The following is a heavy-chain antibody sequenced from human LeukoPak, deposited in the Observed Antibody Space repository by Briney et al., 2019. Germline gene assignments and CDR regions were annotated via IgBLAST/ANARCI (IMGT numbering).Heavy chain of an antibody. V-gene: IGHV3-30-3*01. J-gene: IGHJ4*02. CDR2: ISFDENNK. CDR3: ARGELMVSALDY. Sequence: GGSLRLSCAASGFTFSSYAMHWVRQAPGKGLEWVAVISFDENNKIYADSVRGRFIISRDNSKNTLYLQMNSLRAEDTAVYYCARGELMVSALDYWGQGTLVTVSS. D-gene: IGHD2-8*01. CDR1: GFTFSSYA.